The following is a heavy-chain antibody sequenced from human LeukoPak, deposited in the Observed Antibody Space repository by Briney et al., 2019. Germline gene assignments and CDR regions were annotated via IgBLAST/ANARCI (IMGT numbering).Heavy chain of an antibody. CDR3: ARDLNWETY. Sequence: GGSLRLSCAASGFSFSTFSMNWVRQAPGKGLEWVANIKPDGSQIYYVDSVEGRFTISRDNAKNSLYLQMSSLRAEDTAVYYCARDLNWETYWGQGTLVTVSS. CDR2: IKPDGSQI. D-gene: IGHD7-27*01. CDR1: GFSFSTFS. V-gene: IGHV3-7*01. J-gene: IGHJ4*02.